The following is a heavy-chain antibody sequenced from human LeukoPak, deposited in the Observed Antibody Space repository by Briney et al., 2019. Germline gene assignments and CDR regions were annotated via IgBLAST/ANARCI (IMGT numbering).Heavy chain of an antibody. CDR3: ARDQILGYCSGGSCPPDAFDI. V-gene: IGHV3-74*01. D-gene: IGHD2-15*01. CDR1: GFTFSSYW. CDR2: IYTDGRST. J-gene: IGHJ3*02. Sequence: GGSLRLSCAASGFTFSSYWMHWVRQAPGKGLVWVSRIYTDGRSTYYVDSVKRRLTISRDNDKNSVYLQMNSLRAQDTAVYYCARDQILGYCSGGSCPPDAFDIWGQGTMVTVSS.